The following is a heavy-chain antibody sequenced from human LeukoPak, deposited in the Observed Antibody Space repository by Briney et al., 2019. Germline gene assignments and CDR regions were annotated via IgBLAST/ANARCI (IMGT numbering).Heavy chain of an antibody. Sequence: AGTLTLSCAVSGFTFSSYWLSWVRLAPGQGLELVGNIKQDGSEKYYVDSVKGRFTISRDNAKNSLYLQMNSLRAEDKAVYYCARDEVLTGLIWGQGTMVTVCS. J-gene: IGHJ3*02. D-gene: IGHD3-9*01. CDR3: ARDEVLTGLI. CDR1: GFTFSSYW. V-gene: IGHV3-7*04. CDR2: IKQDGSEK.